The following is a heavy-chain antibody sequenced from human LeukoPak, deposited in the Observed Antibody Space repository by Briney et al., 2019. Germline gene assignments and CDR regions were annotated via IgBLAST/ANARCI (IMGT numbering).Heavy chain of an antibody. CDR3: ARVSLGAAAGTSR. CDR2: ISSSSSSI. V-gene: IGHV3-21*01. Sequence: GGSLRLSCAASGFTFSSYNMNWVRQAPGKGLEWVSSISSSSSSIYYTDSVKGRFTISRDNAKNSLYLQMNSLRADDTAIYYFARVSLGAAAGTSRWGQGTLVTVSS. CDR1: GFTFSSYN. D-gene: IGHD6-13*01. J-gene: IGHJ4*02.